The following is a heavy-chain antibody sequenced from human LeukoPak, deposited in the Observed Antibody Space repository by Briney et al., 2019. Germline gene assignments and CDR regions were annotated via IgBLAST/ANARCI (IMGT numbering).Heavy chain of an antibody. CDR1: GGSISSGGYS. Sequence: SQTLSLTCAVSGGSISSGGYSWSWLRQPPGKGLEWIGYIYHSGSTYYNPSLKSRVTISVDRSKNQFSLKLSSVTAADTAVYYCATSGSYPRFDYWGQGTLVTVSS. J-gene: IGHJ4*02. V-gene: IGHV4-30-2*01. CDR2: IYHSGST. CDR3: ATSGSYPRFDY. D-gene: IGHD1-26*01.